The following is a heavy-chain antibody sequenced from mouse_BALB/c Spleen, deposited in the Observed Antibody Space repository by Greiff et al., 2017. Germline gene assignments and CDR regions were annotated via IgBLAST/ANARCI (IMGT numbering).Heavy chain of an antibody. V-gene: IGHV14-4*02. CDR3: SGNYYAMDD. CDR2: IDPGNGDT. Sequence: VQLQQSGAELVRSGASVKLSCTASGFNFTDYYMHWVKQRPEQGLEWIGWIDPGNGDTEYAPKFQGKATMTADTSSNTAYLQLSSLTSEDTAVYYWSGNYYAMDDWGQGTSVTVSS. CDR1: GFNFTDYY. D-gene: IGHD2-1*01. J-gene: IGHJ4*01.